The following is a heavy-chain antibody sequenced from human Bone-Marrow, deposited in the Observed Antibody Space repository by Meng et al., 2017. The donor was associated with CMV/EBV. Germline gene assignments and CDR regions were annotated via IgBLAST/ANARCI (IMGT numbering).Heavy chain of an antibody. CDR3: ARDSAVVVPAASGYSYGYGRLYYYGMDV. D-gene: IGHD2-2*01. V-gene: IGHV3-53*01. CDR2: IYSGGST. J-gene: IGHJ6*02. CDR1: GFTVSSNY. Sequence: GGSLRLSCAASGFTVSSNYMSWVRQAPGKGLEWVSVIYSGGSTYYADSVKGRFTISRDNSKNTLYLQMNSLRAEDTAVYYCARDSAVVVPAASGYSYGYGRLYYYGMDVWGQGTTVTVSS.